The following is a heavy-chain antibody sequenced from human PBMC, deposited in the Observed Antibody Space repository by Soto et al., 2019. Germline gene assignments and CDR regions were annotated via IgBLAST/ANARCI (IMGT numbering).Heavy chain of an antibody. Sequence: PGGSLRLSCAASGFTFSNYGIHWVRRAPGKGLEWVALMSYDGSKTSYVDSVKGRFTISRDNSKNTLYLQMNSLRGEDTAMYYCAKDSPPFLEWLLPELNEFDYWGQGTPVTVSS. D-gene: IGHD3-3*02. J-gene: IGHJ4*02. CDR1: GFTFSNYG. CDR3: AKDSPPFLEWLLPELNEFDY. CDR2: MSYDGSKT. V-gene: IGHV3-30*18.